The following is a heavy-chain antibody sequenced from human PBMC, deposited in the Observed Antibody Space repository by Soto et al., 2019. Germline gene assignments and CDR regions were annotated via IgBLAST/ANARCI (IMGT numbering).Heavy chain of an antibody. D-gene: IGHD6-19*01. V-gene: IGHV3-23*01. CDR1: GFTFSSYA. Sequence: PGGPLRLSCAASGFTFSSYAMSWVRQAPGKGLEWVSAISGSGGSTYYADSVKGRFAISRDNSKNTLYLQMNSLRAEDTAVYYCAKGTSPAVAAQGSNWFDPWGQGTLVTVSS. J-gene: IGHJ5*02. CDR2: ISGSGGST. CDR3: AKGTSPAVAAQGSNWFDP.